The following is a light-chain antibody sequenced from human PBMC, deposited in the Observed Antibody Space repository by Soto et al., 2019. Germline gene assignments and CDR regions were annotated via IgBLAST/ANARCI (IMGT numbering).Light chain of an antibody. V-gene: IGLV2-14*01. Sequence: QSALTEPASVSGSPGQSITISCTGSSSDVDVYNYVSWYQQHPGKAPKLIIYEVVNRPSGVSNRFSASKSGNRASLTISGLQTEDEADYYCGARLVFGGGTKLTVL. CDR2: EVV. CDR3: GARLV. CDR1: SSDVDVYNY. J-gene: IGLJ2*01.